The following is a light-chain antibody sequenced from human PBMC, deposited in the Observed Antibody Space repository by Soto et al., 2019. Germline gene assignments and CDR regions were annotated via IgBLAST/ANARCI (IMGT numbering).Light chain of an antibody. Sequence: EIVLTQSPGTLSVSPGEGATLSCSASQHVWSYVAWYRQRPGQPPRLLIYDAARRATGIPVRFSGSGSGTDFTLTISSLEPEDFAVYFCQQRARWPWTFGQGTKVEIK. CDR2: DAA. J-gene: IGKJ1*01. CDR3: QQRARWPWT. V-gene: IGKV3-11*01. CDR1: QHVWSY.